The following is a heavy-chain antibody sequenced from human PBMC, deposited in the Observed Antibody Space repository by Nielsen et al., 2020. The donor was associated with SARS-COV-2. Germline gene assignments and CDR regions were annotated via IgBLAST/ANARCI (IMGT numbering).Heavy chain of an antibody. J-gene: IGHJ4*02. V-gene: IGHV3-30*02. CDR1: GFTFSSYG. CDR2: IWYDGSNK. CDR3: AKVHHSSGSY. Sequence: GESLKISCAASGFTFSSYGMHWVRQAPGKGLEWVAVIWYDGSNKYYADSVKGRFTISRDNSKNTLYLQMNSLRAEDTALYYCAKVHHSSGSYWGQGTLVTVSS. D-gene: IGHD6-19*01.